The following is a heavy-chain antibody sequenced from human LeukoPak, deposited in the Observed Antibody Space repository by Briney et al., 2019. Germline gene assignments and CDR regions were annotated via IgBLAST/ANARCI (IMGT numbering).Heavy chain of an antibody. CDR1: GFTISSYA. D-gene: IGHD4-23*01. CDR2: ISSDGGST. V-gene: IGHV3-64D*06. J-gene: IGHJ4*02. CDR3: VKDRWVDY. Sequence: GGSLRLSCSVSGFTISSYAMHWVCQAPGKGLEYVSSISSDGGSTFYADSVKGRFTISRDNSKNTLSLQMSSLRTEDTAVYYCVKDRWVDYWGQGTLVTVSS.